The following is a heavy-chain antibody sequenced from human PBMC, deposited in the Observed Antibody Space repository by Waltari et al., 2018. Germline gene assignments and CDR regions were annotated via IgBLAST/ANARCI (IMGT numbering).Heavy chain of an antibody. CDR3: ARVQRQAYYYDSSGYYSVAFDI. V-gene: IGHV4-59*01. CDR1: GGSISSYY. D-gene: IGHD3-22*01. CDR2: IYYSGST. Sequence: QVQLQESGPGLVKPSETLSLTCPVSGGSISSYYWSWIRQPPGKGLEWIGYIYYSGSTNYNPSLKSRVTISVDTSKNQFSLKLSSVTAADTAVYYCARVQRQAYYYDSSGYYSVAFDIWGQGTMVTVSS. J-gene: IGHJ3*02.